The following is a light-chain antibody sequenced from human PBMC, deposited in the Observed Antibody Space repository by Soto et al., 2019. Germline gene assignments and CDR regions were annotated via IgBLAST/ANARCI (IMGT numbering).Light chain of an antibody. V-gene: IGKV3-15*01. CDR3: QQYNNWPPT. CDR1: QSVSSN. J-gene: IGKJ1*01. CDR2: GAS. Sequence: EIVMTQSPATLSVSPGERATLSCRASQSVSSNLAWYQQKPGQAPTLLIYGASTRATGIPARFSGSGSGTEFTLTISSLQSEYFAVYYCQQYNNWPPTFGQGTKVDIK.